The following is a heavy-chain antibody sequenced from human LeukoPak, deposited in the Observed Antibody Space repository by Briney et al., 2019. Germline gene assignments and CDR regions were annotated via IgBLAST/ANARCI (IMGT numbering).Heavy chain of an antibody. CDR3: ARVDSLDGWIDY. V-gene: IGHV4-61*08. J-gene: IGHJ4*02. CDR1: GGSVSSGGYY. Sequence: SETLSLTCTVSGGSVSSGGYYWSWIRQPPGKGLEWIGYIYYSGSTNYNPSLKSRVTILVDTSKNQFSLKLSSVTAADTAVYYCARVDSLDGWIDYWGQGTLVTVSS. D-gene: IGHD5-24*01. CDR2: IYYSGST.